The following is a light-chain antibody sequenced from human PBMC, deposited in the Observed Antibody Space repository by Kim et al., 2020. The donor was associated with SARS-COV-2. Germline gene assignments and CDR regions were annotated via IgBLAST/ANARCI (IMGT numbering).Light chain of an antibody. CDR2: GKN. V-gene: IGLV3-19*01. J-gene: IGLJ3*02. CDR1: DLRRFL. Sequence: SSELTQDPAVSVALGQTVRITCQGDDLRRFLGSWYQQKPGQAPILVIDGKNERPSGIPDRFSGSSSGDTISLTITGTQAEDEAVYYCHCRATTGVKWLFGGGTQLTVL. CDR3: HCRATTGVKWL.